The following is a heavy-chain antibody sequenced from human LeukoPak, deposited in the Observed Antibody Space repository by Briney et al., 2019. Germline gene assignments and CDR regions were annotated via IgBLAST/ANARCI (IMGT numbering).Heavy chain of an antibody. Sequence: LETLSLTCAVYGGSFSGYYWSWIRQPPGKGLEWIGEINHSGSTNYNPSLKSRVTISVDTSKNQFSLKLSSVTAADTAVYYCAGVVAATGWFDPWGQGTLVTVSS. CDR3: AGVVAATGWFDP. CDR1: GGSFSGYY. J-gene: IGHJ5*02. CDR2: INHSGST. D-gene: IGHD2-15*01. V-gene: IGHV4-34*01.